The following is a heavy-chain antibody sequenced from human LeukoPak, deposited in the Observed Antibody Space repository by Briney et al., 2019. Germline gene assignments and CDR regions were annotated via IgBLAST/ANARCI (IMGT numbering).Heavy chain of an antibody. Sequence: GESLKISCKGSGYSFTTYWIGWVRPMPGKGLEWMGIIYPGDSETRYSPSFRGQVTISADKSISTAYLQWSSLKASDIAMYYCVRREYGGYAVDYWGQGTLVTVSS. CDR3: VRREYGGYAVDY. J-gene: IGHJ4*02. CDR2: IYPGDSET. V-gene: IGHV5-51*01. D-gene: IGHD5-12*01. CDR1: GYSFTTYW.